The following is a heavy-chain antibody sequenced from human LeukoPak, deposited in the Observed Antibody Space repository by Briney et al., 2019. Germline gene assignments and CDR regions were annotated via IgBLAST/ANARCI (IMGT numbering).Heavy chain of an antibody. CDR1: GVTLSNYA. D-gene: IGHD3-22*01. J-gene: IGHJ4*02. Sequence: GGSLRLSCVASGVTLSNYAMSWARQAPGKGLEWVSGISSSGSGGNTYYADSVKGRFTISRDNSKNTLYVQVNSLGTEDTAAYYCAKGSYYDSSGSFYFDYWGQGTLVTVSS. CDR3: AKGSYYDSSGSFYFDY. V-gene: IGHV3-23*01. CDR2: ISSSGSGGNT.